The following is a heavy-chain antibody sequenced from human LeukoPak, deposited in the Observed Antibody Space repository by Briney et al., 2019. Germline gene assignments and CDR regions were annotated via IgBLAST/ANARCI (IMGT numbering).Heavy chain of an antibody. V-gene: IGHV3-74*01. D-gene: IGHD5-18*01. CDR3: VRYSYGYEPFDY. Sequence: GGSLRLSCAASGFTFSSYWMHWVRQAPGKGLVWVSRINSDGSSTSYADSVKGRFTISRDNAKNTLYLQMNSLRAEDTAVYYCVRYSYGYEPFDYWGQGTLVTVSS. J-gene: IGHJ4*02. CDR1: GFTFSSYW. CDR2: INSDGSST.